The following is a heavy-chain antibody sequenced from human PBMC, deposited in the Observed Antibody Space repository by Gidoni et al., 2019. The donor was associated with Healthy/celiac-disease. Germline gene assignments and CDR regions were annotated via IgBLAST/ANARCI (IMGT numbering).Heavy chain of an antibody. CDR2: ISYDGSNK. CDR3: AREAAHDAFDI. V-gene: IGHV3-30-3*01. J-gene: IGHJ3*02. Sequence: QVQLVESAGGVVQPGRSLRLSCAASGFTFSSYAMHWVRQAPGKGLEWVAVISYDGSNKYYADSVKGRFTISRDNSKNTLYLQMNSLRAEDTAVYYCAREAAHDAFDIWGQGTMVTVSS. CDR1: GFTFSSYA.